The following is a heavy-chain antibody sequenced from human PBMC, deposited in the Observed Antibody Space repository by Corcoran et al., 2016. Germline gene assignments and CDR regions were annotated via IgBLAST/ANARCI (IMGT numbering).Heavy chain of an antibody. V-gene: IGHV5-51*01. J-gene: IGHJ5*02. CDR1: GYSFTSYW. CDR3: ARQDNYYASSGWTVDP. D-gene: IGHD3-22*01. CDR2: IYHVDSAT. Sequence: EVQLVQSGAEVKKPGESLKISCKGSGYSFTSYWIGWVRQMPGKGLEWMGIIYHVDSATRYSQSFQGQVTIAADKSISTAYLQWSSRKASATARDYCARQDNYYASSGWTVDPCGQGTLVTVSS.